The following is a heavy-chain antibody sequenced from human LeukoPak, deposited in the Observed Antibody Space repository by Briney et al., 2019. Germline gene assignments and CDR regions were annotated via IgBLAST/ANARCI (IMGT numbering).Heavy chain of an antibody. Sequence: ASVKVSCKVSGYTLTELSMHWVRQAPGKGLEWRGGFDPEDGETIYAQKFQGRVTMTEDTSTDTAYMELSSLSSEDTAVYYCASSRYVSYCYYGMDVWGQGTTVTVSS. CDR1: GYTLTELS. J-gene: IGHJ6*02. V-gene: IGHV1-24*01. CDR2: FDPEDGET. D-gene: IGHD1-1*01. CDR3: ASSRYVSYCYYGMDV.